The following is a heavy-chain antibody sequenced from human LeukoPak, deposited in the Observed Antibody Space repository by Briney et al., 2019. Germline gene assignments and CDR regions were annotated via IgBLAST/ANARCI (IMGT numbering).Heavy chain of an antibody. V-gene: IGHV3-9*01. CDR1: GFTFDDYA. Sequence: GGSLRLSCAASGFTFDDYAMHWVPQAPGKGLEWVSGISWNSGSIGYADSVKGRFTISRDNAKNSLYLQMNSLRAEDTALYYCAKDKGGPGNDAFDIWGQGTMVTVSS. J-gene: IGHJ3*02. CDR3: AKDKGGPGNDAFDI. CDR2: ISWNSGSI.